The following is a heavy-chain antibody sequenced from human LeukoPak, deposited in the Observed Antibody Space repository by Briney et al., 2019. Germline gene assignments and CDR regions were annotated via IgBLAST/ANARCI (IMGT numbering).Heavy chain of an antibody. V-gene: IGHV3-23*01. CDR3: AKPRGYSYGIFDY. J-gene: IGHJ4*02. CDR2: ISGSGGST. CDR1: GFTFSSYA. Sequence: GGSLRPSCAASGFTFSSYAMSWVRQAPGKGLEWVSAISGSGGSTYYADSVKGRFTISRDNSKNTLYLQMNSLRAEDTAVYYCAKPRGYSYGIFDYWGQGTLVTVSS. D-gene: IGHD5-18*01.